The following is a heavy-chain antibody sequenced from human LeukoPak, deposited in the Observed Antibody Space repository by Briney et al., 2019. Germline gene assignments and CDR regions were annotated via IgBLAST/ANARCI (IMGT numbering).Heavy chain of an antibody. V-gene: IGHV4-38-2*02. CDR2: IYHSGST. CDR3: ARGGWLSEYYFDY. J-gene: IGHJ4*02. D-gene: IGHD3-22*01. CDR1: GYSISSGYY. Sequence: PSETLCLTCTVSGYSISSGYYWGWIRQPPGKGLEWIGSIYHSGSTYYNPSLKSRVTISVDTSKNQFSLKLSSVTAADTAVYYCARGGWLSEYYFDYWGQGTLVTVSS.